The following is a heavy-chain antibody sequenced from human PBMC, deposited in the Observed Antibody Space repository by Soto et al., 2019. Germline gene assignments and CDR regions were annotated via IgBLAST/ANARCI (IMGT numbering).Heavy chain of an antibody. CDR1: GGTFSSYA. D-gene: IGHD5-12*01. CDR3: AIENSGYGRGRYYYCCMDV. Sequence: QVQLVQSGAEVKKPGSSVKVSCKASGGTFSSYAISWVRQAPGQGLEWMGGIIPICGTANYAQKFQGRVTITSDESTVTAYMELSSMRSEDTAVYYCAIENSGYGRGRYYYCCMDVWGQGTTVTVSS. V-gene: IGHV1-69*01. CDR2: IIPICGTA. J-gene: IGHJ6*02.